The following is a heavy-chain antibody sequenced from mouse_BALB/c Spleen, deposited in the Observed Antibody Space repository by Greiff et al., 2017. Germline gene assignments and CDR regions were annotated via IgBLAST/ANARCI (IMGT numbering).Heavy chain of an antibody. D-gene: IGHD2-4*01. CDR3: ARGDIYMITIFDY. J-gene: IGHJ2*01. CDR1: GFSLSRYS. V-gene: IGHV2-6-4*01. Sequence: VKLMESGPGLVAPSQSLSITCTVSGFSLSRYSVHWVRQPPGKGLEWLGMIWGGGSTDYNSALKSRLSISKDNSKSQVFLKMNSLQTDDTAMYYCARGDIYMITIFDYWGQGTTLTVSS. CDR2: IWGGGST.